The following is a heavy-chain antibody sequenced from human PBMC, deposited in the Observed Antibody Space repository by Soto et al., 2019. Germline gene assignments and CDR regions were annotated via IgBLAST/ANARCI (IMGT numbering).Heavy chain of an antibody. CDR1: GYTFTSYD. Sequence: QVQLVQSGAEVKKPGASVKVSCKASGYTFTSYDINWMRRATGQGLEWLGWMNPNGGNTGYAQKFQGRVTMTRSTSMSTAYMELSSLTSEDTAVYYCARNRRETGDFDYWGQGTLVTVSS. V-gene: IGHV1-8*01. CDR3: ARNRRETGDFDY. D-gene: IGHD7-27*01. J-gene: IGHJ4*02. CDR2: MNPNGGNT.